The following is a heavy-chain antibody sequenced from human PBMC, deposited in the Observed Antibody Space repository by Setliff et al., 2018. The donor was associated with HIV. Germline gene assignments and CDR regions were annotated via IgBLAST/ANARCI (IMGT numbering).Heavy chain of an antibody. CDR1: GYTFKSYD. D-gene: IGHD5-12*01. J-gene: IGHJ4*02. CDR2: INAGNGNR. CDR3: ARVGNNRLQFFDH. Sequence: ASVKVSCKTSGYTFKSYDINWVRQAPGQRPEWMARINAGNGNREYSPKFQGRVTITADTSASTMYMELSSPRSEDTAVYYCARVGNNRLQFFDHWGQGTLVTVS. V-gene: IGHV1-3*01.